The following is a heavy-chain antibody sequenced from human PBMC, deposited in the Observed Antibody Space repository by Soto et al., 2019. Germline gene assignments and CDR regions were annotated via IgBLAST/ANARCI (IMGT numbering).Heavy chain of an antibody. V-gene: IGHV3-21*06. CDR1: GFTFTRYS. J-gene: IGHJ4*02. Sequence: GGSLRLSCAASGFTFTRYSMNWVRQAPGKGLEWVSSISSTTNYIYYGDSMKGRFTISRDNAKNSLYLEMNSLRAGDTAVYYCARESEDLTSNFDYWGQGTLVTVSS. CDR2: ISSTTNYI. CDR3: ARESEDLTSNFDY.